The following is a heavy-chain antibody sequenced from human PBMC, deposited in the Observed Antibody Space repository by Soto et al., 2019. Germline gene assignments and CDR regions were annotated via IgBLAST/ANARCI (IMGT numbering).Heavy chain of an antibody. V-gene: IGHV4-59*08. J-gene: IGHJ5*02. CDR2: IYYSGST. CDR3: ARASTVTTRGSRNNWFDP. D-gene: IGHD4-17*01. Sequence: QVQLQESGPGLVKPSETLSLTCTVSGGSISSYYWSWIRQPPGKGLEWIGYIYYSGSTNYNPSLRSRVTLSADTSKNQFSLKLSSVTAADTAVYYCARASTVTTRGSRNNWFDPWGQGTLATVSS. CDR1: GGSISSYY.